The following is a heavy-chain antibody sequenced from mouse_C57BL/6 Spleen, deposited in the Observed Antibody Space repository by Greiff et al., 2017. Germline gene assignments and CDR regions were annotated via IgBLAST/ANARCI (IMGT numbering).Heavy chain of an antibody. CDR1: GFTFSSYA. V-gene: IGHV5-4*01. CDR2: ISDGGSYT. CDR3: AITTVVRGYFDY. J-gene: IGHJ2*01. D-gene: IGHD1-1*01. Sequence: EVQGVESGGGLVKPGGSLKLSCAASGFTFSSYAMSWVRQTPEKRLEWVATISDGGSYTYYPDNVKGRFTISRDNAKNNLYLQMSHLKSEDTAMYYCAITTVVRGYFDYWGQGTTLTVSS.